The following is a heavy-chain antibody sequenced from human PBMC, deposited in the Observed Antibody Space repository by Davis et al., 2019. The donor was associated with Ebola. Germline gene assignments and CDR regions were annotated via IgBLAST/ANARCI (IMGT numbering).Heavy chain of an antibody. Sequence: SETLSLTCTVSGGSVSSGSYYWSWIRQPPGKGLEWIGYIYYSGSTYYNPSLKSRVTISVDTSKNQFSLKLSSVTAADTAVYYCARVGYGDYGWFDPWGQGTLVTVSS. CDR3: ARVGYGDYGWFDP. CDR1: GGSVSSGSYY. D-gene: IGHD4-17*01. J-gene: IGHJ5*02. CDR2: IYYSGST. V-gene: IGHV4-61*01.